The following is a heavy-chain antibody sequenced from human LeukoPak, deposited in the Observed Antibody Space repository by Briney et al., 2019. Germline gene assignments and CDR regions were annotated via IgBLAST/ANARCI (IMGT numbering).Heavy chain of an antibody. CDR3: TTGFDWLPPDY. CDR1: GFTFSSYW. V-gene: IGHV3-7*01. Sequence: GGSLRLSCAASGFTFSSYWMSWVRQAPGKGLEWVANIKQDRSEKYYVDSVKGRFTISRDNAKNSLYLQMNSLRVEDTAVYYCTTGFDWLPPDYWGQGTLVTVSS. J-gene: IGHJ4*02. D-gene: IGHD3-9*01. CDR2: IKQDRSEK.